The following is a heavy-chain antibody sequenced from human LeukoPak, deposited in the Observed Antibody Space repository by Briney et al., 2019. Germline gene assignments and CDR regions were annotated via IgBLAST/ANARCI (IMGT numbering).Heavy chain of an antibody. J-gene: IGHJ5*02. CDR2: MNPNSGNT. CDR3: ARRTPPSTTVTRRPNWFDP. D-gene: IGHD4-17*01. CDR1: GYTFTSYG. Sequence: ASVKVSCKASGYTFTSYGISWVRQAPGQGLEWMGWMNPNSGNTGYAQKFQGRVTMTRNTSISTAYMELSSLRSEDTAVYYCARRTPPSTTVTRRPNWFDPWGQGTLVTVSS. V-gene: IGHV1-8*02.